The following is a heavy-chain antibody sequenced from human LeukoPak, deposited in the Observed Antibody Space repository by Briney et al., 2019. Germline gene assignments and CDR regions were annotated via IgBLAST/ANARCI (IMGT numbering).Heavy chain of an antibody. V-gene: IGHV1-8*03. CDR3: ARGIAAAGNDFDY. J-gene: IGHJ4*02. CDR1: GYTFTSYD. D-gene: IGHD6-13*01. Sequence: VASVKVSCKASGYTFTSYDINWVRQATGQGLEWMGWMNPNSGNTGYAQKFQGRVTITRNTSISTAYMELSSLRSEDTAVYHCARGIAAAGNDFDYWGQETLVTVSS. CDR2: MNPNSGNT.